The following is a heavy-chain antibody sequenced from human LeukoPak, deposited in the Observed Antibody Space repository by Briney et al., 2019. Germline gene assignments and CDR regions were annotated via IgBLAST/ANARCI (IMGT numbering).Heavy chain of an antibody. CDR3: AKPLSNYDFWSGYKN. V-gene: IGHV3-30*02. Sequence: SGGSVRLSCAASGFTFSTYAMHWVRQAPGRGLEWVAFIRYDGSNQYYADSVRGRFTISRDNSNNTLYLQANSLRPEDTAVYYCAKPLSNYDFWSGYKNWGQETLVTISS. J-gene: IGHJ4*02. CDR1: GFTFSTYA. D-gene: IGHD3-3*01. CDR2: IRYDGSNQ.